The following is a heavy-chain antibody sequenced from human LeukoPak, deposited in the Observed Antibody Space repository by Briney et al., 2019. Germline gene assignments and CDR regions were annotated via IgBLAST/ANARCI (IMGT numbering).Heavy chain of an antibody. Sequence: SETLSLTCTVSGGSISNYYWSWIRQPAPKELQWIGRFYSSGSYNYNPSLKSRVTMSVDTSKNQFSLRLSSVTAADTAVYYCARLFPATGTPDYYIMDVWGQGTTVTVSS. CDR2: FYSSGSY. V-gene: IGHV4-4*07. D-gene: IGHD6-13*01. J-gene: IGHJ6*02. CDR3: ARLFPATGTPDYYIMDV. CDR1: GGSISNYY.